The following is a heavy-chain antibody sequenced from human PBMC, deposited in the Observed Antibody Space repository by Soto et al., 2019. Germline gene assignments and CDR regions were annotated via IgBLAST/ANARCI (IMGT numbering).Heavy chain of an antibody. Sequence: EVQVVESGGGLVQPGGSLRVSCAASELTFSSFWVSWVRQAPGKGLEWVADINEDGTEQYYADAVKGRFSISRDKAKRSLYIRMNNLKARDTALYFCAKTPMGRTFPYGMDVWGQGTTVTVSS. D-gene: IGHD2-2*01. CDR1: ELTFSSFW. V-gene: IGHV3-7*05. J-gene: IGHJ6*02. CDR2: INEDGTEQ. CDR3: AKTPMGRTFPYGMDV.